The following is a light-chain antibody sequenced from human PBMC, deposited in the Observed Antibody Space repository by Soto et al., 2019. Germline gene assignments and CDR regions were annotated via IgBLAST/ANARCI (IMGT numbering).Light chain of an antibody. CDR2: EVS. CDR3: SSYTSTSTPVV. J-gene: IGLJ2*01. V-gene: IGLV2-14*01. Sequence: QSVLTQPASVSGSPGQSITISCTGTSSDIGNYDFVSWYQQVPGTAPKAMIYEVSSRPSGVSNRFSGSKSGNTASLTISGLQAEDEADYYCSSYTSTSTPVVFGGGTKVTVL. CDR1: SSDIGNYDF.